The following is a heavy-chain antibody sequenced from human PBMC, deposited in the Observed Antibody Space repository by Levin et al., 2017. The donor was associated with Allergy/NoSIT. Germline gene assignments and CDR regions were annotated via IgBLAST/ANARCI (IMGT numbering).Heavy chain of an antibody. Sequence: GGSLRLSCAASGFTFSSYTMHWVRKAPGKGLEWMAVISHDGSSKYYADSLKGRFTISRDNSKNTLHLQMNSLSSEDTAVYYCARDRGVQQWEYYFDFWVQGTLVTVSS. V-gene: IGHV3-30-3*01. CDR2: ISHDGSSK. CDR3: ARDRGVQQWEYYFDF. CDR1: GFTFSSYT. D-gene: IGHD3-10*01. J-gene: IGHJ4*02.